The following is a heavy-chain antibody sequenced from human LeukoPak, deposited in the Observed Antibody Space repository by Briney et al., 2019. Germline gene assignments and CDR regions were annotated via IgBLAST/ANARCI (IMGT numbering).Heavy chain of an antibody. CDR3: ARDLGGYGDYGTNFDY. Sequence: GGSLRLSCAASGFTFSSYGMHWVRQAPGKGLEWVSAISSSSSYIYYADSVKGRFTISRHNAKRSLYLQMNSLRAEDTAMYYCARDLGGYGDYGTNFDYWGQGTLVTVSS. J-gene: IGHJ4*02. V-gene: IGHV3-21*01. CDR1: GFTFSSYG. CDR2: ISSSSSYI. D-gene: IGHD4-17*01.